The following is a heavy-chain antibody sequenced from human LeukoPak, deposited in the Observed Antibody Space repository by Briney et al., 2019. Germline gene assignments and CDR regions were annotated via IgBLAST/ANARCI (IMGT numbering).Heavy chain of an antibody. CDR2: ISGSGDST. J-gene: IGHJ4*02. CDR1: GFTFSSYA. D-gene: IGHD1-26*01. V-gene: IGHV3-23*01. Sequence: GGSLRLSCAASGFTFSSYAMTWVRQAPGKGLEWVSSISGSGDSTYYADSVKGRFTISRDNSKNTLYLQMNSLRAEDTAVYYCAKGGWDNYLDYWGQGALVTFSS. CDR3: AKGGWDNYLDY.